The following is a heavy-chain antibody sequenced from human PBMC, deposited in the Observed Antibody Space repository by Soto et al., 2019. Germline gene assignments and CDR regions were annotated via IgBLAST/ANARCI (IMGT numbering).Heavy chain of an antibody. CDR2: IYHNGST. Sequence: QVQLQESGPGLVKPSQTLSLTCTVSGGSISRGAYYWNWIRQHPGKGLEWIGYIYHNGSTSYNPSLESRLTISLDTSKNQFSLKLNSVIAADTAVYYCANGGNLGAFDIWGQGTLVTVSS. CDR1: GGSISRGAYY. V-gene: IGHV4-31*03. D-gene: IGHD2-15*01. J-gene: IGHJ3*02. CDR3: ANGGNLGAFDI.